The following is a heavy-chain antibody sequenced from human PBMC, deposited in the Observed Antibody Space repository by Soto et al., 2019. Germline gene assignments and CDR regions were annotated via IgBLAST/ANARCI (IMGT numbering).Heavy chain of an antibody. J-gene: IGHJ4*02. CDR1: GGSISSSSYY. V-gene: IGHV4-39*01. CDR3: AKTYSGSYIPFDY. D-gene: IGHD1-26*01. CDR2: IYYSGST. Sequence: SETLSLTCTVSGGSISSSSYYWGWIRQPPGKGLEWIGSIYYSGSTYYNPSLKSRVTISVDTSKNQFSLKLSSLTAADTAVYYCAKTYSGSYIPFDYWGQGTLVTVSS.